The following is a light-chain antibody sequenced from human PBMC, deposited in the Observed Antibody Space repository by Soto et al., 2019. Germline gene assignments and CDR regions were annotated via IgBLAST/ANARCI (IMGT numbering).Light chain of an antibody. V-gene: IGLV2-14*03. CDR2: DIT. CDR1: SSDDGDDKS. Sequence: QSALTQPASVSGSPGQSITISCTRFSSDDGDDKSVSWYQQHPGKAPKLLIYDITHRPSEISDRFSGSKSGDTASLTISGLQAEDEADYYCSSYTSSSTFFGGGTKLTVL. J-gene: IGLJ2*01. CDR3: SSYTSSSTF.